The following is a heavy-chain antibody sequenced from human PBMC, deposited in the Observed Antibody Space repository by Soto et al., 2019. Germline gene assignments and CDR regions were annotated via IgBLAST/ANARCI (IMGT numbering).Heavy chain of an antibody. CDR1: GFTFDDYA. CDR2: ISWNSGSI. Sequence: EVQLVESGGGLVQPGRSLRLSCAASGFTFDDYAMHWVRQAPGKGLEGVSGISWNSGSIGYADSVKGRFTISRDNAKNSLYLQLNSLRAEDTALYYCAKDMYRSDKVFDYWGQGTLVTVSS. D-gene: IGHD6-19*01. V-gene: IGHV3-9*01. CDR3: AKDMYRSDKVFDY. J-gene: IGHJ4*02.